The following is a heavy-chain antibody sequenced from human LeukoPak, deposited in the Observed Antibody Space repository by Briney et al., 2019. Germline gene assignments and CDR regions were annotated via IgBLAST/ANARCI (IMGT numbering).Heavy chain of an antibody. J-gene: IGHJ4*02. D-gene: IGHD1-26*01. CDR3: ARHRVGGILFDY. CDR1: GASISGSHYY. CDR2: NYYSGST. Sequence: PSETLSLTCSVSGASISGSHYYWGRIRQPPGKELEWIATNYYSGSTYYNPSRKSRVSISVDTSRNQFSLRLSSVTAADTSVYYCARHRVGGILFDYWGQGTLVTASS. V-gene: IGHV4-39*01.